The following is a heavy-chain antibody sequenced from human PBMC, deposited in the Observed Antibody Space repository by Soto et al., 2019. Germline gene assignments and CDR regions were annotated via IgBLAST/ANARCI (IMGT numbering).Heavy chain of an antibody. Sequence: GGSLRLSCAASGFTFSSYGMHWVRQAPGKGLEWVAVISYDGSNKYYADSVKGRFTISRDNSKNTLYLQMNSLRAEDTAVYYCAKVAKWELLLLDYWGQGTLVTVSS. CDR3: AKVAKWELLLLDY. J-gene: IGHJ4*02. V-gene: IGHV3-30*18. D-gene: IGHD1-26*01. CDR2: ISYDGSNK. CDR1: GFTFSSYG.